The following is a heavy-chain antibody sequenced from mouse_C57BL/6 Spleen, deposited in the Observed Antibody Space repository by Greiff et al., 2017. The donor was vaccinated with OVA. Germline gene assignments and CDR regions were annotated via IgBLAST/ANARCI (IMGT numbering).Heavy chain of an antibody. CDR3: ARGFYYYGSSYIDY. V-gene: IGHV3-6*01. D-gene: IGHD1-1*01. CDR1: GYSITSGYY. J-gene: IGHJ2*01. CDR2: ISYDGSN. Sequence: EVQLQQSGPGLVKPSQSLSLTCSVTGYSITSGYYWNWIRQFPGNKLEWMGYISYDGSNNYNPSLKNRISITRDTSKNQFFLKLNSVTTEDTATYYCARGFYYYGSSYIDYWGQGTTLTVSS.